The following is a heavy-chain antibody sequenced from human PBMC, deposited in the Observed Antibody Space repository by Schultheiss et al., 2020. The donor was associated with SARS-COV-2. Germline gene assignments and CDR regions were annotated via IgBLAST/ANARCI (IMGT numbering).Heavy chain of an antibody. CDR1: GYTFTGYY. V-gene: IGHV1-8*02. D-gene: IGHD3-22*01. CDR3: ARVDDSSGYYYMYYYGMDV. J-gene: IGHJ6*02. Sequence: ASVKVSCKASGYTFTGYYMHWVRQAPGQGLEWMGWINPNSGNTGYAQKFQGRVTMTRNTSISTAYMELSSLRSEDTAVYYCARVDDSSGYYYMYYYGMDVWGQRTTVTVSS. CDR2: INPNSGNT.